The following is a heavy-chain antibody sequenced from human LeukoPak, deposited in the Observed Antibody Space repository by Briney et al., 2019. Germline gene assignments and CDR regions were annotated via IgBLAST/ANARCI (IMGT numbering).Heavy chain of an antibody. J-gene: IGHJ4*02. Sequence: TGGSLRLSCAASGFTFSSYAMHWVRQAPGKGLEWVAVISYDGSNKYYADSVKGRFTISRDNAKNSLYLQMNSLRAEDTAVYYCAKEDPPASYFNYWGQGTLVTVSS. V-gene: IGHV3-30*04. CDR3: AKEDPPASYFNY. CDR1: GFTFSSYA. CDR2: ISYDGSNK.